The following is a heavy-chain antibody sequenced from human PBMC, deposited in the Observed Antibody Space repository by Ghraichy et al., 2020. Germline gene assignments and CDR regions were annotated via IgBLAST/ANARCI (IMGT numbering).Heavy chain of an antibody. CDR2: IYHSGSS. CDR1: GGSISSDNW. V-gene: IGHV4-4*02. Sequence: SENLSLTCAVSGGSISSDNWWSWVRQPPGKGLEWIGEIYHSGSSNYNPSLKSRVTISVDKPKNQFSLKLSSVTAADTAVYYCARGQGLGATSIEYWGQGTLVTVSS. J-gene: IGHJ4*02. CDR3: ARGQGLGATSIEY. D-gene: IGHD1-26*01.